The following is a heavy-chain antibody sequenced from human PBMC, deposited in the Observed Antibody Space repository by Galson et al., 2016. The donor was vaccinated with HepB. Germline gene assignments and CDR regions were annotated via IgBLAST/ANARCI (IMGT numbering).Heavy chain of an antibody. CDR3: ARDRYVDPVYYFDY. D-gene: IGHD3-16*01. J-gene: IGHJ4*02. V-gene: IGHV4-31*03. Sequence: TLSLTCTVSGDFISSGNYYWSWIRQHPGKGLEWIGYIYYSGSTYYNPSLKSRVTISVHTSKTQFSLKLNSVTAADTSVYYCARDRYVDPVYYFDYWGQGILVTVSS. CDR1: GDFISSGNYY. CDR2: IYYSGST.